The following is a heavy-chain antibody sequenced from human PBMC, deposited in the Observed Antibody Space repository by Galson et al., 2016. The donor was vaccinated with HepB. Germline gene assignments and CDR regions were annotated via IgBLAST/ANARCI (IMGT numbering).Heavy chain of an antibody. CDR1: GIRFNAYGG. Sequence: SLRLSCAASGIRFNAYGGTHWVRQALGKGLEWVAVIWYNERNRHYADSVKGRFTISKDDSKNTVDLEMNSLRAEDTAVYYCVRGNSGDYWGQGTLVTVSS. CDR2: IWYNERNR. D-gene: IGHD2-21*01. V-gene: IGHV3-33*01. CDR3: VRGNSGDY. J-gene: IGHJ4*02.